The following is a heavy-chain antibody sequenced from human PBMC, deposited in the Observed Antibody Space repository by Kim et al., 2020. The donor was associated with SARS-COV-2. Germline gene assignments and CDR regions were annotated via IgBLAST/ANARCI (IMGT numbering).Heavy chain of an antibody. CDR1: GGSISSYY. V-gene: IGHV4-59*08. J-gene: IGHJ4*02. D-gene: IGHD4-17*01. CDR2: IYYSGST. Sequence: SETLSLTCTVSGGSISSYYWSWIRQPPGKGLEWIGYIYYSGSTNYNPSLKSRVTISVDTSKKQFSLKLSSVTAADTAVYYCPRHISEDSGDLLDYWGQGTLVTVPS. CDR3: PRHISEDSGDLLDY.